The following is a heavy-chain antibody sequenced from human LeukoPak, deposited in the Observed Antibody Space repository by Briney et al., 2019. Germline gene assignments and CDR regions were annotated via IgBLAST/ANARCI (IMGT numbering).Heavy chain of an antibody. CDR3: ARVEGSGTNNWFDP. J-gene: IGHJ5*02. V-gene: IGHV4-34*01. CDR1: GGSFSGYY. Sequence: SETLSLTCAVYGGSFSGYYWSWIRQPPGQGLEWIGYIYHSGSTYYNPSLKSRVTISVDRSKNQFSLKLSSVTAADTAVYYCARVEGSGTNNWFDPWGQGTLVTVSS. CDR2: IYHSGST. D-gene: IGHD3-10*01.